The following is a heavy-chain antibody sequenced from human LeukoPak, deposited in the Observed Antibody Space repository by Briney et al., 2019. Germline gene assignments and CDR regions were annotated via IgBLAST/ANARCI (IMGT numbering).Heavy chain of an antibody. Sequence: PSETLSLTCAVYGGSFSGYYWSWIRQPPGKGLEWIGEINHSGSTNYNPSLKSRVTISVDTSKNQFSLKLSSVTAADTAVYYCARRTAMARGRIREQGPYYMDVWGKGTTVTIFS. CDR1: GGSFSGYY. D-gene: IGHD5-18*01. J-gene: IGHJ6*03. CDR2: INHSGST. CDR3: ARRTAMARGRIREQGPYYMDV. V-gene: IGHV4-34*01.